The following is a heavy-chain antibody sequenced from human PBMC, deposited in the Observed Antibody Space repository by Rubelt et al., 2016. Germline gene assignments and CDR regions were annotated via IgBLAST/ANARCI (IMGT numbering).Heavy chain of an antibody. Sequence: QLQLQESGPGLVKPSETLSLTCTVSGGSISSSSYYWGWIRQPPGKGLEWIGYIYYSGSTNYNPSLKSRVTISVDTAKNQFTRKLSTVTAADTAVYYCATQGPLDYYYYGMDAWGQGTTVTVSS. CDR2: IYYSGST. CDR3: ATQGPLDYYYYGMDA. CDR1: GGSISSSSYY. V-gene: IGHV4-61*05. J-gene: IGHJ6*02.